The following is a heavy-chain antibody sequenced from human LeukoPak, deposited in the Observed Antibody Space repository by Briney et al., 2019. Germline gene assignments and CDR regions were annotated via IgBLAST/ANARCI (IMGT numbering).Heavy chain of an antibody. J-gene: IGHJ4*02. V-gene: IGHV1-2*02. D-gene: IGHD5-24*01. CDR1: GYTFTGYY. Sequence: GASVKVSCKASGYTFTGYYMHWVRQAPGQGLEWMGWINPNSGGTNYAQKFQGRVTMTRDTSITTAYMEVSRLRSDDTAVYYCAREEMATTSFDYWGQGTLVTVSS. CDR2: INPNSGGT. CDR3: AREEMATTSFDY.